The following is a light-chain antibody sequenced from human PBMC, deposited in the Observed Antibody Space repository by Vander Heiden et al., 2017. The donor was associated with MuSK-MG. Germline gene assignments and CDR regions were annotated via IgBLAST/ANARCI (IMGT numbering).Light chain of an antibody. Sequence: DIQITQSPSALSASVGDRVTITCRAGQSISSWLAWYQQKPGKAPKLLMYKASHLERGVPSRFSGTGSGTEFTLTVSSLQPDDFATYWCQQYHSYPWTFGQGTKVEVK. CDR1: QSISSW. CDR2: KAS. CDR3: QQYHSYPWT. J-gene: IGKJ1*01. V-gene: IGKV1-5*03.